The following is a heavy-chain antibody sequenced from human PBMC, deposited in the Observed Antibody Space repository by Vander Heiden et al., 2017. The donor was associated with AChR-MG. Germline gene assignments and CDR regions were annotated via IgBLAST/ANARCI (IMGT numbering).Heavy chain of an antibody. Sequence: QVQLHESGPGLVKPSQTQSPTRAVSGRSLSSSSYYWSWNRQPPGKGLAWIRRLHTSGSTNYNPSLKSRVTISVDTSKNQFSLKLSSVTAADTAVYYCARDQDYYDSSGYYDDNWGQGTLVTVSS. CDR3: ARDQDYYDSSGYYDDN. V-gene: IGHV4-61*02. D-gene: IGHD3-22*01. CDR2: LHTSGST. J-gene: IGHJ4*02. CDR1: GRSLSSSSYY.